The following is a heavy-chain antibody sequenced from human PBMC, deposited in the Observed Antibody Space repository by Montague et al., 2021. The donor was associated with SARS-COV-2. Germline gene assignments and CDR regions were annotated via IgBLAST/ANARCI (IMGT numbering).Heavy chain of an antibody. Sequence: CAISGDSVSSNIATWNWIRQSPSRGLERLGRTYYRSKWYNDYAVSVKSRVIINPDTSNNRISLQLNSVTPEDTAVYYCARAYCGGDCYFYRYFDLWGRGTLVTVSS. CDR3: ARAYCGGDCYFYRYFDL. CDR2: TYYRSKWYN. V-gene: IGHV6-1*01. J-gene: IGHJ2*01. CDR1: GDSVSSNIAT. D-gene: IGHD2-21*02.